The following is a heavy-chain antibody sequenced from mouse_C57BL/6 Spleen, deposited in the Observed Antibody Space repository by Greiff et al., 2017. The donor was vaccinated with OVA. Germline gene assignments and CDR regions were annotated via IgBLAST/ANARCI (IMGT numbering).Heavy chain of an antibody. CDR3: AKEDYDDWYFDV. J-gene: IGHJ1*03. CDR1: GYAFSSYW. D-gene: IGHD1-1*01. CDR2: IYPGDGDT. Sequence: VKLMESGAELVKPGASVKISCKASGYAFSSYWMNWVKQRPGKGLEWIGQIYPGDGDTNYNGKFKGKATLTADKSSSTAYMQLSRLTSEEYAVYLCAKEDYDDWYFDVWGTGTTVTVSS. V-gene: IGHV1-80*01.